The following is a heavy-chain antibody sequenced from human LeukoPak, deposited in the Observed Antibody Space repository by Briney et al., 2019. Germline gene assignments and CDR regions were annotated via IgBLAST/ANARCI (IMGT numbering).Heavy chain of an antibody. CDR1: GGSFSGYY. Sequence: SETLSLTCAVYGGSFSGYYWSWIRQPPGEGLEWIGEINHSGSTNYDPSLKSRVTISVDTSKNQFSLKLSSVTAADTAVYYCASPPYWGQGTLVTVSS. V-gene: IGHV4-34*01. CDR2: INHSGST. CDR3: ASPPY. J-gene: IGHJ4*02.